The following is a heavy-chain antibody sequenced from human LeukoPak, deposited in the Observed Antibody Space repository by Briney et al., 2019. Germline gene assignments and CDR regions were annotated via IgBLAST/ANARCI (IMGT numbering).Heavy chain of an antibody. CDR3: ARRVAAAGTFDP. J-gene: IGHJ5*02. Sequence: PSETLSLTCAVSGYSISSGYYWGWIRQPPGKGLEWIGSIYHSGSTYYNPSLKSRVTISVDTSKNQFSLKLSSVTAADTAVYYCARRVAAAGTFDPWGQGTLVTVSS. V-gene: IGHV4-38-2*01. CDR1: GYSISSGYY. D-gene: IGHD6-13*01. CDR2: IYHSGST.